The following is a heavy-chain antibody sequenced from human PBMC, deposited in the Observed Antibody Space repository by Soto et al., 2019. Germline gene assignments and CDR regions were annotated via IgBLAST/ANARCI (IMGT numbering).Heavy chain of an antibody. CDR1: GYSFTSYW. D-gene: IGHD5-18*01. V-gene: IGHV5-10-1*01. CDR3: ARLGTDTAMVTYGMDV. CDR2: IDPSDSYT. Sequence: GESLKISCKGSGYSFTSYWISWVRQMPGKGLEWMGRIDPSDSYTNYSPSFQGHVTISADKSISTAYLQWSSLKASDTAMYYCARLGTDTAMVTYGMDVWDQGTTVTVSS. J-gene: IGHJ6*02.